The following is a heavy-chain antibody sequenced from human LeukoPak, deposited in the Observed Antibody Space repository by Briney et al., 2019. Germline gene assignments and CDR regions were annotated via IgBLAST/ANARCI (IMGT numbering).Heavy chain of an antibody. CDR1: GFTFNNYG. CDR2: ITGSGGFK. V-gene: IGHV3-21*01. CDR3: ARDRGRYCSGGSCHSEPGY. J-gene: IGHJ4*02. D-gene: IGHD2-15*01. Sequence: PGGSLRLACAASGFTFNNYGMSWVRQAPGKGLEWVSSITGSGGFKYYADSLKGRFTISRDNAKNSLYLQMNSLRAEDTAIYYCARDRGRYCSGGSCHSEPGYWGQGTLVTVSS.